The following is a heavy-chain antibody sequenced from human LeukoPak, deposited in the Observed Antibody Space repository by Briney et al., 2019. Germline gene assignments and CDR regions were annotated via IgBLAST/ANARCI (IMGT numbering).Heavy chain of an antibody. CDR3: ARGPYDRYTAMPYYFDY. CDR2: INPNTGGT. Sequence: ASVKVSCKASGYTFNAYYMHWVRQAPGQGLEWMGCINPNTGGTNYAQKFRGRVTMTRDTSITTGYMELSRLRSDDTAVYYCARGPYDRYTAMPYYFDYWGQGTLVTVSS. D-gene: IGHD2-2*01. V-gene: IGHV1-2*02. J-gene: IGHJ4*02. CDR1: GYTFNAYY.